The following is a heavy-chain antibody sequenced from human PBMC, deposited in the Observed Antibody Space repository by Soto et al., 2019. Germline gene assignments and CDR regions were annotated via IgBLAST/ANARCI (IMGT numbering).Heavy chain of an antibody. CDR3: ASEQGGAIAALPEYYGMDV. CDR1: GYTFTSYA. J-gene: IGHJ6*02. CDR2: IIPIFGTA. Sequence: SVKVSCKASGYTFTSYAISWVRQAPGQGLEWMGGIIPIFGTANYAQKFQGRVTITADESTSTAYMELSSLRSEDTAVYYCASEQGGAIAALPEYYGMDVWGQGAMVTVSS. V-gene: IGHV1-69*13. D-gene: IGHD2-2*01.